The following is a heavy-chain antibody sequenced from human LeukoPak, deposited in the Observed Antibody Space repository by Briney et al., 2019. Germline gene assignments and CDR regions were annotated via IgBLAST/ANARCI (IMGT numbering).Heavy chain of an antibody. CDR3: ARARSRYSSGWCAFDI. CDR2: IYTSGST. CDR1: GGSISSYY. J-gene: IGHJ3*02. V-gene: IGHV4-4*07. Sequence: SETLSLTCTVSGGSISSYYWSWIRQPAGKGLEWIGRIYTSGSTNYNPSLKSRVTMSVDTSKNQFSLKLSSVTAADTAVYYCARARSRYSSGWCAFDIWGQGTTVTVSS. D-gene: IGHD6-19*01.